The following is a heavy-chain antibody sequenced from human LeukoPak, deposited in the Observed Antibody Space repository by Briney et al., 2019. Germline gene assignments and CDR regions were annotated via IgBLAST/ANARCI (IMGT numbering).Heavy chain of an antibody. J-gene: IGHJ4*02. D-gene: IGHD1-26*01. CDR3: ARDISTYSGTFPGGDH. CDR1: GGTFSSYA. CDR2: VNPSDGYT. V-gene: IGHV1-46*01. Sequence: GASVKVSCKASGGTFSSYAISWVRQAPGQGLEWTGIVNPSDGYTTYAQKFQGRVTMTRDMSTSTVYMELSSLTSDDTAVYFCARDISTYSGTFPGGDHWGQGTLVTVSS.